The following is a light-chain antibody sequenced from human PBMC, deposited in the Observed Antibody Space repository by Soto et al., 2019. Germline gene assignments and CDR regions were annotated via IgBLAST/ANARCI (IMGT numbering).Light chain of an antibody. Sequence: IVLTQSPGTLSLSPGERATLSCRASQSVSSSYLAWYQQKPGQAPRLLIYGASSRATGIPDRFSGSGSGTDFTLTISRLEPEDFAVYYCQQSYSTPRTFGQGTKVDI. J-gene: IGKJ1*01. CDR3: QQSYSTPRT. CDR2: GAS. V-gene: IGKV3-20*01. CDR1: QSVSSSY.